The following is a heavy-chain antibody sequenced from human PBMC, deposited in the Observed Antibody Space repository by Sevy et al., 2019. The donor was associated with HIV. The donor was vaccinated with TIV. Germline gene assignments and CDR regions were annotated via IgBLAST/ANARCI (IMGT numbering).Heavy chain of an antibody. CDR3: ARVDYGDHVFY. CDR1: GGSISSYY. J-gene: IGHJ4*02. Sequence: SETLSLTCTVSGGSISSYYWSWIRQPPGKGLEWIGYIYYSGSTNYNPSLKSRVTISVDTSKNQFSLKLSSVTAADMAVYYCARVDYGDHVFYWGQGTLVTVSS. CDR2: IYYSGST. D-gene: IGHD4-17*01. V-gene: IGHV4-59*01.